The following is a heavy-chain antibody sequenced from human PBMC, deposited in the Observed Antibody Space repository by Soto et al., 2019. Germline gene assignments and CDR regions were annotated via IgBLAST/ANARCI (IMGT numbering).Heavy chain of an antibody. V-gene: IGHV3-66*01. J-gene: IGHJ4*02. D-gene: IGHD3-16*01. Sequence: EVQLVESGGGLVQPGGSLRLSCAASGFTVSTKYMSWVRQAPGKGLEWVSVIYSGGSTFYADSVRGRCTISRDNSKNTVNIQMNSLRAEDTAVYYCARDPWASDYWGQGTLVTVSS. CDR1: GFTVSTKY. CDR3: ARDPWASDY. CDR2: IYSGGST.